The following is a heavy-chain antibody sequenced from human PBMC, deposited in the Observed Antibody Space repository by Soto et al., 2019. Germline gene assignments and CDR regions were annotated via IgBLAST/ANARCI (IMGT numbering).Heavy chain of an antibody. CDR1: GFSLTTAGVG. CDR3: AHSKTSGMRYYFDY. Sequence: QITLKESGPTLVKPTQTLTLTCSFSGFSLTTAGVGVGWIRQPPGKALEWLTLLYWDDDKIYSPSLKRRLTIXXXTXXNQVVLRLTNSDPVDTATYYCAHSKTSGMRYYFDYWGQGTLVTVSS. V-gene: IGHV2-5*02. J-gene: IGHJ4*02. CDR2: LYWDDDK.